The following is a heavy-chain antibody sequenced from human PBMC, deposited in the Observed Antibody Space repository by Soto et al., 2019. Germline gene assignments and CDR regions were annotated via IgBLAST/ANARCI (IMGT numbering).Heavy chain of an antibody. CDR1: EFTFKSYG. J-gene: IGHJ4*02. CDR3: AKDSYRGDIVLTPAPYGNDY. Sequence: QVQLVESGGGVVQAGRSLRLSCVASEFTFKSYGVHWVRQAPGKGLAWVAVMSYDGNKKHYADYVRGRFTISRDNSKNKLYLQMNSLRTEDTAVYYCAKDSYRGDIVLTPAPYGNDYWGQGTLVTVSS. V-gene: IGHV3-30*18. D-gene: IGHD2-2*01. CDR2: MSYDGNKK.